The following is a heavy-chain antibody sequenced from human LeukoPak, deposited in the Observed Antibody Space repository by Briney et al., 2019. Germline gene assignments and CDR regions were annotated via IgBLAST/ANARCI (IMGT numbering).Heavy chain of an antibody. CDR3: ARDYYDSSGYYSGDAFDI. Sequence: ASAKVSCKASGYTFTSYGTSWVRQAPGQGLEWMGWISAYNGNTNYAQKLQGRVTMTTDTSTSTAYMELRSLRSDDTAVYYCARDYYDSSGYYSGDAFDIWGQGTMVTVSS. D-gene: IGHD3-22*01. V-gene: IGHV1-18*01. CDR1: GYTFTSYG. J-gene: IGHJ3*02. CDR2: ISAYNGNT.